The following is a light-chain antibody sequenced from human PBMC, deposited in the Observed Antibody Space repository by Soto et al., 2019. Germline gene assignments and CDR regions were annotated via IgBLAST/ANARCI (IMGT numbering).Light chain of an antibody. CDR3: QQYHSYWT. CDR1: QSISSW. J-gene: IGKJ1*01. CDR2: KAS. Sequence: DVQMTQSPSTLSASVGDRVTITCRASQSISSWLAWYQQKPGKAPKLLIYKASSLESGVPSRFSGSGSGTEFTLTISSLQPDDFATYYCQQYHSYWTFGQGTKV. V-gene: IGKV1-5*03.